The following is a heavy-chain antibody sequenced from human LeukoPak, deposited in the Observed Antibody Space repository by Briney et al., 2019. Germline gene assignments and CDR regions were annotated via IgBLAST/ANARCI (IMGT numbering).Heavy chain of an antibody. D-gene: IGHD6-13*01. Sequence: SETLSLTCTVSGGSISSSNYYWGWIRQPPGKGLEWIGSISYSGSTYYNPSLKSRVTISVDTSRNQFSLKLSSVTAADTAVYYCARDSKGDSGSSDAFDIWGQGTMVTVSS. V-gene: IGHV4-39*07. CDR2: ISYSGST. CDR3: ARDSKGDSGSSDAFDI. CDR1: GGSISSSNYY. J-gene: IGHJ3*02.